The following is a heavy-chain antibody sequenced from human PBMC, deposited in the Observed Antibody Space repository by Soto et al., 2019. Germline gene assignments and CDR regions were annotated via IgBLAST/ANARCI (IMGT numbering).Heavy chain of an antibody. D-gene: IGHD5-12*01. CDR2: ISGSGGST. CDR3: AKDPRTHSGYDTGYFDY. CDR1: GFTFSSYA. J-gene: IGHJ4*02. Sequence: EVQLLESGGGLVQPGGSLRLSCAASGFTFSSYAMSWVRQAPGKGLEWVSAISGSGGSTYYADSVKGRFTISRDNSKNTLDLQMNSLRAEDTAVYYCAKDPRTHSGYDTGYFDYWGQGTLVTVSS. V-gene: IGHV3-23*01.